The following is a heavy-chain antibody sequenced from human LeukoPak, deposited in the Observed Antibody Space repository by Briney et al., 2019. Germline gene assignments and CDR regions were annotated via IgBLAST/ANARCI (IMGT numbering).Heavy chain of an antibody. CDR2: INHSGST. CDR3: ATRPWLAGDSSGYIDY. D-gene: IGHD3-22*01. J-gene: IGHJ4*02. V-gene: IGHV4-34*01. Sequence: SETLSLTCTVSGGSISSYYWSWIRQPPGKGLEWIGEINHSGSTNYNPSLKSRATISVDTSKNQFSLKLSSVTAADTAVYYCATRPWLAGDSSGYIDYWGQGTLVTVSS. CDR1: GGSISSYY.